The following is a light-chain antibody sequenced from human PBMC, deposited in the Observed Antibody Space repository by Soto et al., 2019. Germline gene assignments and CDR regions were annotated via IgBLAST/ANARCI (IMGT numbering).Light chain of an antibody. CDR2: AAP. V-gene: IGKV1-27*01. CDR1: QGISNY. CDR3: QKYNHAPT. Sequence: DIPMTQSPSSLSASVGDRVTITCRASQGISNYLAWYQQKPGKVPELLIYAAPTLQSGVPSRFSGSGSGTDFTLTISSLQPEDVATYYCQKYNHAPTFGGGTKVEIK. J-gene: IGKJ4*01.